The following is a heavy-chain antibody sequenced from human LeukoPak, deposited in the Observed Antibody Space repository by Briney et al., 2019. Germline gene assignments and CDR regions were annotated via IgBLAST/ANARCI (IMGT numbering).Heavy chain of an antibody. D-gene: IGHD6-19*01. CDR1: GFIFSTYA. J-gene: IGHJ3*02. CDR3: AKDRSGGWTDDAFDI. CDR2: ISGSGGST. Sequence: GGSLRLSCAASGFIFSTYAMTWVRQAPGKGLEWVSAISGSGGSTYYADSVKGRFTISRDNSKNTLYLQMNSLRAEDTAVYYCAKDRSGGWTDDAFDIWGQGTMVTVSS. V-gene: IGHV3-23*01.